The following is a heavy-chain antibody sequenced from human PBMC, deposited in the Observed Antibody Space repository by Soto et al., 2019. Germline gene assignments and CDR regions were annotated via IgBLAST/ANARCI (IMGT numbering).Heavy chain of an antibody. CDR3: PKAYGNGWAYFEY. V-gene: IGHV3-30*18. D-gene: IGHD6-19*01. CDR2: VASDGTND. CDR1: GFTFSSYA. J-gene: IGHJ4*02. Sequence: GGSLRLSCTTSGFTFSSYAMHWVRQAPGKGLEWVAVVASDGTNDYYVDSVKGRFTISRDNSRNTLYLEMNSLRAEDTAVYYCPKAYGNGWAYFEYWGRGTLVTVYS.